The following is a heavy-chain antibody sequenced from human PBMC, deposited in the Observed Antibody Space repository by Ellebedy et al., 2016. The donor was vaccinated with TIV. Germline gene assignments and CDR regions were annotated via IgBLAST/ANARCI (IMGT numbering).Heavy chain of an antibody. V-gene: IGHV4-39*01. CDR1: GGSISSSSSY. D-gene: IGHD3-3*01. CDR3: ARQLEWKQPQPDY. Sequence: SETLSLTXTVSGGSISSSSSYWGWIRQPPGKGLEWIGSIYYSGSTYYNPSLKSRVTISVDTSKNQFSLKLSSVTAADTAVYYCARQLEWKQPQPDYWGQGTLVTVSS. J-gene: IGHJ4*02. CDR2: IYYSGST.